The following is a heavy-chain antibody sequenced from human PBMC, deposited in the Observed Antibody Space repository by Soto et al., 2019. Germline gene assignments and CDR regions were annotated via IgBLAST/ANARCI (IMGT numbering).Heavy chain of an antibody. V-gene: IGHV4-30-4*01. J-gene: IGHJ5*02. CDR1: GGSISSCDYY. CDR3: AREGFLTFDP. Sequence: QVQLQESGPGLVKPSQTLSLTCTVSGGSISSCDYYWVWIRQPPGKGLEWIGYVYYSGSTYYNPCLKSRVTISVDTSKNQFSLKLSSVTAADTAVYYCAREGFLTFDPWGQGTLVTVSS. D-gene: IGHD3-9*01. CDR2: VYYSGST.